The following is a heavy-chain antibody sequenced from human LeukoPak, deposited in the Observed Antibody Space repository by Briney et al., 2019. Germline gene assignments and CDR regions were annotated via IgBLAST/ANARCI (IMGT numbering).Heavy chain of an antibody. CDR3: AKDSSYYYDSSGYSPLDY. V-gene: IGHV3-30*18. CDR2: ISYDGSNK. J-gene: IGHJ4*02. CDR1: GFTFSSYG. D-gene: IGHD3-22*01. Sequence: GGSLRLSCADSGFTFSSYGMHWVPQAPGKELDRVAVISYDGSNKYYADSVKGRFTISRDNSKNTLYLQMNSLRAEDTAVYYCAKDSSYYYDSSGYSPLDYWGQGTLVTVSS.